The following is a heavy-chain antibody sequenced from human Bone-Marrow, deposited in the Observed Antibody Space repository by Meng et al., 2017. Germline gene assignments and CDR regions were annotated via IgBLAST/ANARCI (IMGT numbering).Heavy chain of an antibody. V-gene: IGHV1-2*06. J-gene: IGHJ4*02. CDR1: GYNFPDYY. CDR2: INPKSGDT. CDR3: ARDEDISAAGKLFGDY. D-gene: IGHD6-25*01. Sequence: QGERVQSGAEGKKPGASVKVSCKPSGYNFPDYYIHWVRRAPGQGLEWMGRINPKSGDTHYAQKFQARVTMTGDTSISTAYMELSGLRSDDTAMYYCARDEDISAAGKLFGDYWGQGTLVTVSS.